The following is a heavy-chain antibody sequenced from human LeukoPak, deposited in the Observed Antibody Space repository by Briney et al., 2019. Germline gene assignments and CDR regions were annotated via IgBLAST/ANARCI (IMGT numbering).Heavy chain of an antibody. Sequence: GGSLRLSCAASGFTLSTYWMSWVRQTPGKGLEWVANIKQDGSEKYYVDSVKGRFTISRDNAKNSLYLQMNSLRAEDTAVYYCARDSSNRGYTSGWWGGCWGQGTLVTVSS. CDR2: IKQDGSEK. J-gene: IGHJ4*02. CDR1: GFTLSTYW. V-gene: IGHV3-7*01. CDR3: ARDSSNRGYTSGWWGGC. D-gene: IGHD6-19*01.